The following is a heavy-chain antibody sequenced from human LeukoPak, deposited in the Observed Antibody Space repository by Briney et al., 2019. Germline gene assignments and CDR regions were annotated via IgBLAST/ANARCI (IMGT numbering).Heavy chain of an antibody. CDR1: GGSFSGYY. D-gene: IGHD2-2*01. V-gene: IGHV4-34*01. CDR2: INHSGST. Sequence: SSETLSLTCAVYGGSFSGYYWSWIRQPPGKGLEWIGEINHSGSTNYNPSLKSRVTISVDTSKNQFSLKLSSVTAADTAVYYCARVVSGGYCSSTSCWGDAFDIWGQGTMVTVSS. CDR3: ARVVSGGYCSSTSCWGDAFDI. J-gene: IGHJ3*02.